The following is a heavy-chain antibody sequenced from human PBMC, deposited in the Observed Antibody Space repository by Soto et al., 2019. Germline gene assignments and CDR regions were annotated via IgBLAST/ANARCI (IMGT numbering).Heavy chain of an antibody. CDR3: ARGIPAAGTPRYYYYGMDV. V-gene: IGHV3-21*01. D-gene: IGHD6-13*01. CDR2: ISSSSGYI. J-gene: IGHJ6*02. Sequence: PGGSLRLSCAASGFTFSSYSMNWVRQAPGKGLEWVSSISSSSGYIYYGDSVRGRFTISRDNAKNSLYLQMNSLRAEDTAVYYCARGIPAAGTPRYYYYGMDVWGQGTTVTVSS. CDR1: GFTFSSYS.